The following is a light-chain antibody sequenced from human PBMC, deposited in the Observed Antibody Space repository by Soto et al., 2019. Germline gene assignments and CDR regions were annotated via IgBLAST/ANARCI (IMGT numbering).Light chain of an antibody. CDR1: QTVSNSY. V-gene: IGKV3-20*01. J-gene: IGKJ1*01. Sequence: EIVLTQSPGTLSLSPGERVTLSCRASQTVSNSYLAWYQQKRGQAPRLIIFDASTRATGIPDRFSGSGSGTDFTLTISRLEPEDFAVYYCQLYGVSPKTFGQGTNVEVK. CDR2: DAS. CDR3: QLYGVSPKT.